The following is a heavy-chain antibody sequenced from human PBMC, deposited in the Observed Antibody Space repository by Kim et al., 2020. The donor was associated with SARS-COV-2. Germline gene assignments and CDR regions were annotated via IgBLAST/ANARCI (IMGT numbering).Heavy chain of an antibody. CDR3: ARAPITMIVVVNAFDI. Sequence: SETLSLTCTVSGGSISSGGYYWSWIRQHPGKGLEWIGYIYYSGSTYYNPSLKSRVTISVDTSKNQFSLKLSSVTAADTAVYYCARAPITMIVVVNAFDIWGQETMVTVSS. V-gene: IGHV4-31*03. CDR1: GGSISSGGYY. D-gene: IGHD3-22*01. CDR2: IYYSGST. J-gene: IGHJ3*02.